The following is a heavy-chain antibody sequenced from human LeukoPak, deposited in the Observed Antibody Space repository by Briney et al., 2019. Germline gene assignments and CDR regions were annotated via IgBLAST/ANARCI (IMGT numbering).Heavy chain of an antibody. V-gene: IGHV4-39*07. CDR2: IYYSGST. D-gene: IGHD3-22*01. CDR3: ASHRSYVSGYFDAFDI. CDR1: GGSISSSSYY. Sequence: SETLSLTCTVSGGSISSSSYYWGWIRQPPGKGLEWIGSIYYSGSTYYNPSLKSRVTISVDTSKNQFSLKLSSVTAADTAVYYCASHRSYVSGYFDAFDIWGQGTVVTVSS. J-gene: IGHJ3*02.